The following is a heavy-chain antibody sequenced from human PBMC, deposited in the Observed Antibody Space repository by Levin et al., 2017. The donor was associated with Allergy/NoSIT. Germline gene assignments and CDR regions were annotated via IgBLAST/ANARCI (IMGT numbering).Heavy chain of an antibody. Sequence: GESLKISCAASGFTFSSYAMSWVRQAPGKGLEWVSAISGSGGSTYYADSVKGRFTISRDNSKNTLYLQMNSLRAEDTAVYYCAKGLSGITIFGVVIDYDYWGQGTLVTVSS. V-gene: IGHV3-23*01. J-gene: IGHJ4*02. CDR2: ISGSGGST. CDR1: GFTFSSYA. D-gene: IGHD3-3*01. CDR3: AKGLSGITIFGVVIDYDY.